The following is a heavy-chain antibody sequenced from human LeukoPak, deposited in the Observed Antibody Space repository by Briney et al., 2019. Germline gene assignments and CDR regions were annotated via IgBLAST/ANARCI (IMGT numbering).Heavy chain of an antibody. CDR1: GFTFSSYS. Sequence: PGGSLRLSCAASGFTFSSYSMNWVRQAPGKGLEWVSGISGSGDNTYYADSVKGRFTISRDNPKNTLYVQVNSLGTEDTAAYYCAKGSYYDSSGSFYFDYWGQGTLVTVSS. D-gene: IGHD3-22*01. CDR3: AKGSYYDSSGSFYFDY. CDR2: ISGSGDNT. J-gene: IGHJ4*02. V-gene: IGHV3-23*01.